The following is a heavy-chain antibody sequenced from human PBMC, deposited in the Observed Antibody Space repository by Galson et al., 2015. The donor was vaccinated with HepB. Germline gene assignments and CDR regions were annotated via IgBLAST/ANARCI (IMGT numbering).Heavy chain of an antibody. J-gene: IGHJ6*02. Sequence: SVKVSCKASGYRYNIYGINWVRQAPGQGLEWVGWISAYDGKTAYAQSLQGRVTMTTDTSTNTAYMELRSLTSDDTAVYYCGRDSATLARVFTDPPYWYYYGMDVWGQGTTVIVSS. V-gene: IGHV1-18*01. D-gene: IGHD3-10*01. CDR1: GYRYNIYG. CDR3: GRDSATLARVFTDPPYWYYYGMDV. CDR2: ISAYDGKT.